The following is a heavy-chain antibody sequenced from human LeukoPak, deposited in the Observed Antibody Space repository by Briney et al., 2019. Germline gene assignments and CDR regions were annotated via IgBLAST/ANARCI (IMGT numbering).Heavy chain of an antibody. J-gene: IGHJ4*02. CDR2: IYYSGST. CDR3: ARQVVASIHPYYFDY. Sequence: PSETLSLTCTVSGDPISSSSYYWCWIRQPPGKGLEWIGSIYYSGSTYYNPSLKSRLTISVDTSKKQFSLKVRSVTAADTAVYYCARQVVASIHPYYFDYWGQGTLVTVSS. CDR1: GDPISSSSYY. D-gene: IGHD2-21*02. V-gene: IGHV4-39*01.